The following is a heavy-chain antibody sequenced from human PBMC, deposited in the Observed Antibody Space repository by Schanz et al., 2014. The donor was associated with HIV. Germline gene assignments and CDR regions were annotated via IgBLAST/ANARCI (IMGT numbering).Heavy chain of an antibody. D-gene: IGHD3-16*01. V-gene: IGHV4-59*01. CDR3: ASMGGEP. CDR1: DDSIRRYY. CDR2: MFYIGSA. J-gene: IGHJ5*02. Sequence: QVQLQESGPRLLRPSETLSLTCNISDDSIRRYYWSWIRQPPGKGLEWIGYMFYIGSANYNPSLKSRVTILVDTSKNQFSLKLSSVTAADTAVYYCASMGGEPWGQGTLVTVSS.